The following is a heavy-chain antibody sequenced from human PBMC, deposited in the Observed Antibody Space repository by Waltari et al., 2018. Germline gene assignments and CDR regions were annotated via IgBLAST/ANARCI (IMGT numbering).Heavy chain of an antibody. CDR3: ARHPYSSSWYGY. D-gene: IGHD6-13*01. CDR2: IDPSDSYT. CDR1: GYSFTSYW. V-gene: IGHV5-10-1*03. Sequence: EVQLVQSGAEVKKPGESLRISCRGSGYSFTSYWHSWVRQMPGKGLEWMGRIDPSDSYTNYSPSFQGHVTISADKSISTAYLQWSSLKASDTAMYYCARHPYSSSWYGYWGQGTLVTVSS. J-gene: IGHJ4*02.